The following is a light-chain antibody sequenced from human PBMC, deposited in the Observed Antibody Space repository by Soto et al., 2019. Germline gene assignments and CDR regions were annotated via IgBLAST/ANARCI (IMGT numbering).Light chain of an antibody. J-gene: IGKJ1*01. V-gene: IGKV2-28*01. CDR3: MQALQSPRT. CDR2: LGS. Sequence: DIVLTQSPLSLPVTPGEPASISCRSSQSLLHSNGYNYLDWYLQKPGQSPQLLIYLGSNRSSGVPDRFSGSGSGTDLPLKISRVEAEDVGVYYCMQALQSPRTFGQGTKVEFK. CDR1: QSLLHSNGYNY.